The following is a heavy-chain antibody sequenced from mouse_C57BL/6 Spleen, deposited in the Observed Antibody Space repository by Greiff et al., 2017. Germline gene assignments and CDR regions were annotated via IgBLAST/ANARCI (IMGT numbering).Heavy chain of an antibody. CDR1: GFSFTSYG. CDR3: ARKYYSHHYAMDY. D-gene: IGHD2-12*01. Sequence: QVQLQQSGPGLVQPSQCLYITCTVSGFSFTSYGVHWVRQSPGKGLEWLGVIWSGGSTDYNAAFMSRLSISKDNSKSQVFFKMNSLQADDTAIYYCARKYYSHHYAMDYWGQGTSVTVSS. V-gene: IGHV2-2*01. J-gene: IGHJ4*01. CDR2: IWSGGST.